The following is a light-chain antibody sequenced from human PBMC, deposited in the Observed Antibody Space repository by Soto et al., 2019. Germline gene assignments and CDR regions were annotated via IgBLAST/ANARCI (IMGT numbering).Light chain of an antibody. J-gene: IGKJ4*01. V-gene: IGKV3-11*01. CDR3: QQRSNWPRALT. CDR2: DAS. Sequence: EIVFTQSPATLSLSPGERATLSCRASQSVSSYLAWYQQKPGQAPRLLIYDASNRATGIPARFSGSGSGTDFTLTISSLEPEDFAVYYCQQRSNWPRALTFGRGTKGEI. CDR1: QSVSSY.